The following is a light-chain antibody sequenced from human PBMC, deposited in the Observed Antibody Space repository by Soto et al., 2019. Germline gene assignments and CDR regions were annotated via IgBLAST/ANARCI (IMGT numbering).Light chain of an antibody. J-gene: IGLJ1*01. CDR2: KVH. CDR1: SSDDGSYNR. CDR3: SSYPSSSTEV. Sequence: QSALTQPPSVSGSPGQSVTLSCTGTSSDDGSYNRVSWYQQPPGTDPKLMIYKVHNRPSGVPDCFSGSKSGNTASLTNSGLQAEDEADYYCSSYPSSSTEVFGTGTKVTVL. V-gene: IGLV2-18*02.